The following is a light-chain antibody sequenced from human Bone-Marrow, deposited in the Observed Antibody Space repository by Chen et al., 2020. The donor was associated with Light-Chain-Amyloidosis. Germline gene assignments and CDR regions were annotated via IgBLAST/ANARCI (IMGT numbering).Light chain of an antibody. J-gene: IGKJ3*01. CDR1: QNINPW. CDR2: AAC. CDR3: QRGNNSPFT. V-gene: IGKV1D-12*01. Sequence: DIQMTSSPSSVSASVGDRVTLTCRASQNINPWLACYQQKPVKATKLLIYAACTLQSGVPSRFSGSRPGSNVTLTINRLLPQDFATHLCQRGNNSPFTFRPGTKVDLK.